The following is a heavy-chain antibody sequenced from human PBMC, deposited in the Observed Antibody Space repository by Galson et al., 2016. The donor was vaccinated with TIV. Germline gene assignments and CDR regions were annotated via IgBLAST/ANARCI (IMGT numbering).Heavy chain of an antibody. V-gene: IGHV1-2*02. Sequence: SVKVSCKASGYTFSDYYMHWVRQAPGQGLEWMGWINPNSGFTNYAQKFQGRVTLTRDTSISTAYMELSRLKSDDTAVYYCAKDRLFRFWESSDWGQGTLVTVSS. CDR3: AKDRLFRFWESSD. J-gene: IGHJ4*02. D-gene: IGHD3-3*01. CDR1: GYTFSDYY. CDR2: INPNSGFT.